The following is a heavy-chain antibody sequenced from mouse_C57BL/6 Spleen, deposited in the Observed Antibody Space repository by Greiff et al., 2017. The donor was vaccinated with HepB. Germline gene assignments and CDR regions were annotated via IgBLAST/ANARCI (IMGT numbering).Heavy chain of an antibody. J-gene: IGHJ2*01. Sequence: QVQLQQPGAELVKPGASVKLSCKASGYTFTSYWMHWVKQRPGQGLEWIGMIHPNSGSTNYNEKFKSKATLTVDKSSSTAYMQLSSLTSEDSAVYDCASSGGITAYYFDYWGQGTTLTVSS. D-gene: IGHD1-3*01. CDR2: IHPNSGST. CDR3: ASSGGITAYYFDY. CDR1: GYTFTSYW. V-gene: IGHV1-64*01.